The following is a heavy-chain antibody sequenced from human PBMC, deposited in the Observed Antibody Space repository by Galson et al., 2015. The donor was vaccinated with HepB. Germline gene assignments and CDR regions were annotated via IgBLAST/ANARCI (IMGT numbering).Heavy chain of an antibody. CDR2: ICYSGST. V-gene: IGHV4-59*08. CDR3: ARLQLPGPYYYYYMDV. Sequence: ETLSLTCTVSGGSISSYYWSWIRQPPGKGLEWIGYICYSGSTNYNPSLKSRVTISVDTSKNQFSLKLSSVTAADTAVYYCARLQLPGPYYYYYMDVWGKGTTVTVSS. D-gene: IGHD2-2*01. J-gene: IGHJ6*03. CDR1: GGSISSYY.